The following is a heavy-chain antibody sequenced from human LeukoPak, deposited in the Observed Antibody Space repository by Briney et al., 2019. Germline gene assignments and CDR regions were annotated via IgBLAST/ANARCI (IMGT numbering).Heavy chain of an antibody. CDR3: AKVGDMVYATVDY. D-gene: IGHD2-8*01. V-gene: IGHV3-23*01. CDR2: ISGSGGST. Sequence: GGSLRLSCAASGFTFSSYAMSWVRQAPGKGLEWVSSISGSGGSTYYADSVKGRFTISRDNSKNTLYLQMNNLRAEDTAVYYCAKVGDMVYATVDYWGQVTLVTVSS. CDR1: GFTFSSYA. J-gene: IGHJ4*02.